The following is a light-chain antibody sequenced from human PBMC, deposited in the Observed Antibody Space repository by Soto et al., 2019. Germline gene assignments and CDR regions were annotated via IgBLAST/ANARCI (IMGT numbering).Light chain of an antibody. V-gene: IGKV3-15*01. J-gene: IGKJ2*01. CDR1: QSVRNN. CDR2: GAS. CDR3: QQYDSWPRT. Sequence: VMTQSPATLSVSPGERATLSCRASQSVRNNLAWYQQKPGQAPRLLIYGASTRAIGVPSRFNGGGSGTEFTLSISSLQSEDFVVYSCQQYDSWPRTFGQGTKLEI.